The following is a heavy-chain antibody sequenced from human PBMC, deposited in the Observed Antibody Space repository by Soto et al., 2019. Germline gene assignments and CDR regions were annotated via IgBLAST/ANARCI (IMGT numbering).Heavy chain of an antibody. D-gene: IGHD3-10*01. CDR2: ISYDGSNR. J-gene: IGHJ6*02. Sequence: QVQLVESGGGVVQPGRSLRLSCAASGFSISNYAMHWVRQAPGKGLEWLTDISYDGSNRYYADSARGRFTISRDNSKNTVYVQMNSLRADDTAVYYCARAANSYGLGGMDVWGQGTTVIVSS. CDR3: ARAANSYGLGGMDV. V-gene: IGHV3-30-3*01. CDR1: GFSISNYA.